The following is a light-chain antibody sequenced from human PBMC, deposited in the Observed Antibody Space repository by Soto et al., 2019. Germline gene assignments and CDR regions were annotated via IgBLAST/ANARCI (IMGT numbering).Light chain of an antibody. CDR2: EVS. Sequence: QCALTQPPSASGSPGQAVTISCTGTSSDVGGYNYVSWYQQHPGKAPKLIISEVSKRPSGVPDRFSGSKSGNTASLTVSGLQAEDEADYYCTSHAGSNNYVFGTGTKVTVL. V-gene: IGLV2-8*01. CDR3: TSHAGSNNYV. J-gene: IGLJ1*01. CDR1: SSDVGGYNY.